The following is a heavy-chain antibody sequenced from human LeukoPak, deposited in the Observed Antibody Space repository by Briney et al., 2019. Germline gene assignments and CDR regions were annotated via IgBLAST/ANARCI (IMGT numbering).Heavy chain of an antibody. CDR2: VSSDGTT. Sequence: SETLSLTCSVSGDSVTSSYWNWIRQPPGKGLEWIGYVSSDGTTNYSPSLRSRLIMSVDTAKNDISLNLTSVTAADTAIYYCARLDCLIEGCYNHWGRGTLVTVSS. CDR1: GDSVTSSY. CDR3: ARLDCLIEGCYNH. D-gene: IGHD2-15*01. V-gene: IGHV4-59*08. J-gene: IGHJ4*02.